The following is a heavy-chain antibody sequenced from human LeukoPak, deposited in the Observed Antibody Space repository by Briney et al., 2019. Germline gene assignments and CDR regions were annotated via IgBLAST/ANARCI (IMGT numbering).Heavy chain of an antibody. J-gene: IGHJ4*02. Sequence: SETLSLTCTVSGGSISSGGYYWSWIRQHPGKGLEWIGYIYYSGSTYYNPSLKSRVTISVDTSKNQFSLKLSSVTAADTAVYYCATSRSGSCYFDYWGQGTLVTVSS. CDR2: IYYSGST. CDR3: ATSRSGSCYFDY. D-gene: IGHD1-26*01. V-gene: IGHV4-31*03. CDR1: GGSISSGGYY.